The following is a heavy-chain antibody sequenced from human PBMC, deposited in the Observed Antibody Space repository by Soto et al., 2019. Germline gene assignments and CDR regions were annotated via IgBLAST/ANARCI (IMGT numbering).Heavy chain of an antibody. CDR1: GGSISSSSYY. CDR2: IYYSGST. Sequence: SETLSLTCTVSGGSISSSSYYWGWIRQPPGKGLEWIGSIYYSGSTYYNPSLKSRVTISVDTSKNQFPLKLSSVTAADTAVYYCARQKSSDYPDYWGQGTLVTVSS. J-gene: IGHJ4*02. V-gene: IGHV4-39*01. CDR3: ARQKSSDYPDY.